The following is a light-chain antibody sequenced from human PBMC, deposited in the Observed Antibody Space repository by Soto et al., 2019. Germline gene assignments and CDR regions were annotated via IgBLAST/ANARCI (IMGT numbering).Light chain of an antibody. CDR1: QSISIF. CDR2: AAS. Sequence: DIQMTQSPSSLSASVGDRVTITCRASQSISIFLNWYQQKPGKAPKLLIYAASTLQSGVPTRFSGSAAGTDSTLTISTLPPEDSATYYCHQTDSRPEAFGHGTKVEIK. CDR3: HQTDSRPEA. J-gene: IGKJ1*01. V-gene: IGKV1-39*01.